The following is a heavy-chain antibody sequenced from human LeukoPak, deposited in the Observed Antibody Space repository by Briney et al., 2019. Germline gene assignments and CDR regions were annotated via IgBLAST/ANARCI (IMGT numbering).Heavy chain of an antibody. CDR3: AREGSAYGDFDY. Sequence: SETLSLTCTVSGGSISSYYWSWIRQPPGKGLEWIGDIYYSGSTNYNPSLKSRVTISVDTSKNQFSLKLSSATAADTAVYYCAREGSAYGDFDYWGQGTLVTVSS. CDR2: IYYSGST. J-gene: IGHJ4*02. D-gene: IGHD4-17*01. CDR1: GGSISSYY. V-gene: IGHV4-59*01.